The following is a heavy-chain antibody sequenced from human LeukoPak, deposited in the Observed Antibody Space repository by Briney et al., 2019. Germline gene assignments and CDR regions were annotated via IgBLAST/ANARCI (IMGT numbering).Heavy chain of an antibody. Sequence: PGGSLRLSCAASGFTFSNYIMIWVRQAPGKGLEWVSIIGPTGGDIHYADSVKGRFSISRDNSKNTLFLQMNSLRVDDTAVYYCARDSNCGSGYWGQGTLVTVSS. CDR2: IGPTGGDI. J-gene: IGHJ4*02. V-gene: IGHV3-23*01. CDR3: ARDSNCGSGY. D-gene: IGHD7-27*01. CDR1: GFTFSNYI.